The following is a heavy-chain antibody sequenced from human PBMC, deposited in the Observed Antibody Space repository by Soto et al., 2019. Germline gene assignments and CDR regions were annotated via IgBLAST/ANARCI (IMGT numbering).Heavy chain of an antibody. D-gene: IGHD6-19*01. CDR3: ARITHYSSGWSHFDY. CDR1: GFSLSTSGMS. Sequence: GSGPTLVNPTQTLTLTCTFSGFSLSTSGMSESWIRQPPGKALEWLALIDWDDDKYYSASLKTRLTISKDTSKNQVVLTMTNMDPVDTATYYCARITHYSSGWSHFDYWGQGTLVTVSS. V-gene: IGHV2-70*01. CDR2: IDWDDDK. J-gene: IGHJ4*02.